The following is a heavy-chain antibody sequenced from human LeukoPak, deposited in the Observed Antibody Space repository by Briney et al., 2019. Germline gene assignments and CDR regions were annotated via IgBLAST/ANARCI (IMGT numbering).Heavy chain of an antibody. D-gene: IGHD3-16*02. CDR1: GYTFTGYY. Sequence: ASVTVSCKASGYTFTGYYMHWVRQAPGQGLEWMGWINPNSGGTNYAQKFQGRVTMTRDTSIITAYMELSRLRSDDTAVYYCARGLEGDYVWGSYRRQHWGQGTLVTVSS. J-gene: IGHJ4*02. CDR2: INPNSGGT. V-gene: IGHV1-2*02. CDR3: ARGLEGDYVWGSYRRQH.